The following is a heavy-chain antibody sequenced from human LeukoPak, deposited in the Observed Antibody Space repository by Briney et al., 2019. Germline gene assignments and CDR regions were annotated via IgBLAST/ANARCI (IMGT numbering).Heavy chain of an antibody. Sequence: GGSLRLSCAASGFTFTSYWMSWVRQAPGKGLEWVANIKQDGSEKYYVDSVKGRFTISRDNAKNSLYLQMNSLRAEDTAVYYCARADNYYGSGSYYYYYMDVWGKGTTVTISS. V-gene: IGHV3-7*01. J-gene: IGHJ6*03. D-gene: IGHD3-10*01. CDR3: ARADNYYGSGSYYYYYMDV. CDR1: GFTFTSYW. CDR2: IKQDGSEK.